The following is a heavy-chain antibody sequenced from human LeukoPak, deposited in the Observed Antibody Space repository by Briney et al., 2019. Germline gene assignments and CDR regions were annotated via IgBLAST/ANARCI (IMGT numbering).Heavy chain of an antibody. Sequence: PSETLSLTCTASGGSISSSSYYWGWIRQPPGKGLEWIGSIYYSGSTYYNPSLKSRVTISVDTSKNQFSLKLSSVTAADTAVYYCARRGATSGYWGQGTLVTVSS. V-gene: IGHV4-39*01. CDR2: IYYSGST. J-gene: IGHJ4*02. CDR3: ARRGATSGY. D-gene: IGHD1-26*01. CDR1: GGSISSSSYY.